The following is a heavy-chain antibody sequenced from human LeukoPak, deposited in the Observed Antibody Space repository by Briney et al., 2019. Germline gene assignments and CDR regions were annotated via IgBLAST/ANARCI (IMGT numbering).Heavy chain of an antibody. CDR2: INHSGST. Sequence: SETLSLTCAVYGGSFSGYYWSWIRQPPGKGLEWIGEINHSGSTNYNPSLKSRVTISVDTSKNQFSLKLSSVTAADTAVYYCARTIQTYYYDSSGYFSRPRRARDAFDIWGQGTMVTVSS. D-gene: IGHD3-22*01. V-gene: IGHV4-34*01. CDR3: ARTIQTYYYDSSGYFSRPRRARDAFDI. CDR1: GGSFSGYY. J-gene: IGHJ3*02.